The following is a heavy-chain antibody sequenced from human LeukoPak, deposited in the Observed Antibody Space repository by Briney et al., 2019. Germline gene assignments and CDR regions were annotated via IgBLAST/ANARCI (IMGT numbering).Heavy chain of an antibody. D-gene: IGHD5-24*01. V-gene: IGHV4-31*03. Sequence: SETLSLTCSVSGGSISSDDYCWNWIRQHPGKGLEWIGYIYYSGSTYYNPSLKSRVALSVDTSKNQFSLKLSSLTAADTAVYYCAKSREEIRGLDAFDIWGQGTMVTVSS. CDR2: IYYSGST. CDR3: AKSREEIRGLDAFDI. CDR1: GGSISSDDYC. J-gene: IGHJ3*02.